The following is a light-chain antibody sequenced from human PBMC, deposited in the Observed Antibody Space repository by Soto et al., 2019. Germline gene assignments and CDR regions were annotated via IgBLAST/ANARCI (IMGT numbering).Light chain of an antibody. CDR2: KAS. CDR3: QQYNSFSRT. J-gene: IGKJ1*01. Sequence: DIHMTQSPSTLSASVGDRVTITCRASQSISTWLAWYQHKPGRAPKLLIYKASSLESGVPSRFSGSGSGTEFTLTISSLQPDDSATYYCQQYNSFSRTFGQGTKVESK. V-gene: IGKV1-5*03. CDR1: QSISTW.